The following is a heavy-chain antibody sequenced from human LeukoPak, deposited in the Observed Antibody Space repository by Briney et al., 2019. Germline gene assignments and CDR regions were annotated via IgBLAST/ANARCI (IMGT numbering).Heavy chain of an antibody. D-gene: IGHD6-19*01. J-gene: IGHJ4*02. CDR2: ITYSGRST. Sequence: GGSLRLSCAASGFTFSSYSMNWVRQAPGKGLEWVSGITYSGRSTYYADSVKGRFTISRDNSVNTLYLQMNSLRGDDTAVYYCAKDLDGSGLYGGLDYWGQGVLVTVSS. CDR1: GFTFSSYS. V-gene: IGHV3-23*01. CDR3: AKDLDGSGLYGGLDY.